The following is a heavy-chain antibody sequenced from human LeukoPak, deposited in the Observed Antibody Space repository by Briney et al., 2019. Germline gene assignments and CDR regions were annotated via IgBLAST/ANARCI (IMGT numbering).Heavy chain of an antibody. V-gene: IGHV5-51*01. D-gene: IGHD2-15*01. J-gene: IGHJ6*03. CDR1: GYSFTSYW. CDR2: IYPGDSDT. Sequence: GESLKISCKGSGYSFTSYWIGWVRQMPGKGLEWMGIIYPGDSDTRHSPSFQGQVTISADKSISTAYLQWSSLKASDTAMYYCARHTSGYCSGGSCYGNYYYMDVWGKGTTVTVSS. CDR3: ARHTSGYCSGGSCYGNYYYMDV.